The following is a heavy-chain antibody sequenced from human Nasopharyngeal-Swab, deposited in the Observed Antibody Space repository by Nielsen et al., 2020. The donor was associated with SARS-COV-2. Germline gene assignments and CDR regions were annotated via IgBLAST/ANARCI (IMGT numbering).Heavy chain of an antibody. J-gene: IGHJ6*03. Sequence: GESLKISCKGSGYSFTNYWITWVRQMPGKGLEWMGRIDPSDSYTNYSPSFQGHVTISADKSISTAYLQWGSLQASDTAVYYCARHPTIFGVVHTPYYFYIDVWGKGTTVTVSS. CDR3: ARHPTIFGVVHTPYYFYIDV. V-gene: IGHV5-10-1*01. CDR2: IDPSDSYT. CDR1: GYSFTNYW. D-gene: IGHD3-3*01.